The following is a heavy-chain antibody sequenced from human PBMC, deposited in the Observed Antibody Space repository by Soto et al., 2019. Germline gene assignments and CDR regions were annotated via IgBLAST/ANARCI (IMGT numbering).Heavy chain of an antibody. CDR2: VNPHGAST. Sequence: QVQVVQSGAEVREPGASVEVSCTASGYSSSNYYTHWARQAPGQGLEWMGIVNPHGASTVYAQRFQGRLTLTRDTSTNTQYMDLSRLTSDDTAIYYCASVTTIWSNWGQGTLVTVSS. D-gene: IGHD2-21*02. J-gene: IGHJ4*02. V-gene: IGHV1-46*01. CDR3: ASVTTIWSN. CDR1: GYSSSNYY.